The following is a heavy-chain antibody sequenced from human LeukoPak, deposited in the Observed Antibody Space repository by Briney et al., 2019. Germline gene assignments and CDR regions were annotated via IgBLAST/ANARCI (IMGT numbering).Heavy chain of an antibody. V-gene: IGHV5-51*01. Sequence: GASLKISCEGYGYSFSSYWIGWVRQMPGKGLEWMGIIYPGDSDTKYSPSFQGQVTISADKSISTAYLQWSSLKASDTATYFCARGGGEMATIGDYWGQGTQVTVSS. CDR3: ARGGGEMATIGDY. CDR2: IYPGDSDT. CDR1: GYSFSSYW. D-gene: IGHD5-24*01. J-gene: IGHJ4*02.